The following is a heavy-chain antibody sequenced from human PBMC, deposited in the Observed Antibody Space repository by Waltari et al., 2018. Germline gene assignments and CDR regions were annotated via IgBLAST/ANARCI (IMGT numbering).Heavy chain of an antibody. CDR1: GGSISSSSYY. D-gene: IGHD6-6*01. Sequence: QLQLQESGPGLVKPSETLSLTCTVSGGSISSSSYYWGWIRQPPGKGLAWIGSIYYSGRTDYRPSLKSRVTISVDTSKNQFSRKLSSVTAAETAVDYCARGAAARRRDGDFDLWGRGTLVTVSS. CDR2: IYYSGRT. V-gene: IGHV4-39*07. J-gene: IGHJ2*01. CDR3: ARGAAARRRDGDFDL.